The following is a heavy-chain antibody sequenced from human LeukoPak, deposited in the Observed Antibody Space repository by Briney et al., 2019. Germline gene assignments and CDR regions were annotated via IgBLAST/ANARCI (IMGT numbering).Heavy chain of an antibody. CDR2: IKQDGSEK. D-gene: IGHD3-3*01. CDR1: GFTFSSYW. Sequence: GGSLRLSCAASGFTFSSYWMSWVRQAPGKGLEWVANIKQDGSEKYYVDSVKGRFTISRDNAKNSLYLQMNSLRAEDTAVYYCAREGARGRRVTLFGVAAYGMDVWGQGTTVTVSS. J-gene: IGHJ6*02. CDR3: AREGARGRRVTLFGVAAYGMDV. V-gene: IGHV3-7*01.